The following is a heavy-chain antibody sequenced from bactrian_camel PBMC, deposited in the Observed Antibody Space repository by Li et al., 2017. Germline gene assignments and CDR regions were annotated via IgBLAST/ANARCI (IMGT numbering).Heavy chain of an antibody. Sequence: HVQLVESGGGLVQPGGSLRLSCAASDYSRFCMGWFRQAPGKEREGGATIDSDGTTIYADSVKGRFTISKDNAKNTLYLQMNSLKPEDTAIYYCAAAKGLPDLLRGGYLSARSYNYWGRGTQVTVS. V-gene: IGHV3S53*01. CDR1: DYSRFC. J-gene: IGHJ4*01. CDR3: AAAKGLPDLLRGGYLSARSYNY. D-gene: IGHD3*01. CDR2: IDSDGTT.